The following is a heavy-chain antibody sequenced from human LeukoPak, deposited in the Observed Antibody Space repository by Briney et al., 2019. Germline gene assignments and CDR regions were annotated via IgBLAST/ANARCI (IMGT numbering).Heavy chain of an antibody. Sequence: SETLSLTCTVSGGSISSYYWSWIRQPPGKGLEWIGYIYYSGSTNYNPSLKSRVTISVDTPKNQFSLRLSSVTAADTAVYYCARVRDSSGRTFDYWGQGTLVTVSS. V-gene: IGHV4-59*01. CDR2: IYYSGST. CDR3: ARVRDSSGRTFDY. J-gene: IGHJ4*02. D-gene: IGHD3-22*01. CDR1: GGSISSYY.